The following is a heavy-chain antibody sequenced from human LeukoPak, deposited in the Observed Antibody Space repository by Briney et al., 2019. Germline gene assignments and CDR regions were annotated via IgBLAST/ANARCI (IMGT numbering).Heavy chain of an antibody. V-gene: IGHV5-51*01. CDR2: LYPGDSDT. D-gene: IGHD6-13*01. J-gene: IGHJ3*02. Sequence: RGESLKISCKSSGYSFTSYWIAWVRQMPGKGLEWMGILYPGDSDTRYSPSFQGQVTISADRSITTAYLQWSSLKASDTAMYYCARLYLPYTSAWYGSAFDIWGQGTMVTVSS. CDR1: GYSFTSYW. CDR3: ARLYLPYTSAWYGSAFDI.